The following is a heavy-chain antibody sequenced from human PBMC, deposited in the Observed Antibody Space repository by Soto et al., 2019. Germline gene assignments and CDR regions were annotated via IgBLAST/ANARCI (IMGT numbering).Heavy chain of an antibody. D-gene: IGHD1-26*01. J-gene: IGHJ4*02. Sequence: GGSLRLSCAASGFTFRTYGMHWVRQAPGKGLEWVAAVTHDGSKTYYGDSVKGRFTISRDNSRNTLFLQMNSLRIEDTAVYYCAKVGDVYNSFFDYWGQGTLVTVSS. V-gene: IGHV3-30*18. CDR2: VTHDGSKT. CDR3: AKVGDVYNSFFDY. CDR1: GFTFRTYG.